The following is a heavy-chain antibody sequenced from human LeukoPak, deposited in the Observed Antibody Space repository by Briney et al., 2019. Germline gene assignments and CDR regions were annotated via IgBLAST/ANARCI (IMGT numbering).Heavy chain of an antibody. CDR1: GFTFSTFA. D-gene: IGHD2-8*02. Sequence: GGSLRLSCAASGFTFSTFAMIWVRQPPGKGLEWVSGIFPSGGEIHYADSVRGRFTISRDNSKSTLSLQMNSLRAEDTAIYYCATYRQVLLPFESWGQGTLVTVSS. V-gene: IGHV3-23*01. J-gene: IGHJ4*02. CDR3: ATYRQVLLPFES. CDR2: IFPSGGEI.